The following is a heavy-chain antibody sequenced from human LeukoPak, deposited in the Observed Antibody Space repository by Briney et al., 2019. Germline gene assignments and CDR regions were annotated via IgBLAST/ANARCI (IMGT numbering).Heavy chain of an antibody. CDR1: GFTFSSYW. Sequence: GGSLRLSCAASGFTFSSYWMSWVRQAPGKGLEWVANIKQDGSEKYYVDSVKGRFTISRDNAKNSLYLQMNSLRAEDTAVYYCARDRIMVVGPYNWFDPWGQGTLVTVSS. CDR3: ARDRIMVVGPYNWFDP. CDR2: IKQDGSEK. D-gene: IGHD2-15*01. J-gene: IGHJ5*02. V-gene: IGHV3-7*05.